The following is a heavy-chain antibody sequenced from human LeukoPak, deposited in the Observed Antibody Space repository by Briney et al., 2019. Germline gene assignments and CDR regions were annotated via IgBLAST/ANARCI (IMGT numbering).Heavy chain of an antibody. CDR2: ISYDGSNK. Sequence: GGSLRLSCEASGFTFSSYGMHWVRQAPGKGLEWVAVISYDGSNKYYADSVKGRFTISRDNSKNTLYLQMNSLRAEDTAVYYCAKSTYSGYNIYYFDYWGQGTLVTVSS. CDR1: GFTFSSYG. V-gene: IGHV3-30*18. CDR3: AKSTYSGYNIYYFDY. J-gene: IGHJ4*02. D-gene: IGHD5-12*01.